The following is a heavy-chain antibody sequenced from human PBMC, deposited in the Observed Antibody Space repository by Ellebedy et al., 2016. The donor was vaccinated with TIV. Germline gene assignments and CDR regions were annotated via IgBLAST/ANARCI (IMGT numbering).Heavy chain of an antibody. V-gene: IGHV5-51*01. J-gene: IGHJ6*02. CDR3: ASRVGPLPAAKWYYYGMDG. D-gene: IGHD2-2*01. CDR2: IYPGDSDT. Sequence: GGSLRLSXKGSGYSFTSYWIGWVRQMPGKGLEWMGIIYPGDSDTRYSPSFQGQVTISADKSISTAYLQWSSLKASDTAMYYCASRVGPLPAAKWYYYGMDGWGQGTTVTVSS. CDR1: GYSFTSYW.